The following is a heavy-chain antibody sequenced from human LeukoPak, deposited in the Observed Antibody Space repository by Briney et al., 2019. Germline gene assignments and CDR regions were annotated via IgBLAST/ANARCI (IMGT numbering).Heavy chain of an antibody. J-gene: IGHJ4*02. D-gene: IGHD6-25*01. Sequence: GASVKVSCKTSGYTFTNYDINWVRQATGQGLEWLGWMSPGSGYTGYAQKFQGRVTMTRDIFITTAYVELSSLRSEDTAVYYCARGIEAGVDYWGQGTLVTVPS. CDR1: GYTFTNYD. V-gene: IGHV1-8*02. CDR3: ARGIEAGVDY. CDR2: MSPGSGYT.